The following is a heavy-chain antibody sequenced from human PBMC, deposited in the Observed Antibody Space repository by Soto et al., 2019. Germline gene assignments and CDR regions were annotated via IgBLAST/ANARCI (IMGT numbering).Heavy chain of an antibody. Sequence: VQLQESGPGLVKPSETLSLTCTVSGGSVSSGTSYWSWIRQPPGKGLEWIGYVYYNGVTYYNPSLKSRVTISVDTSKRQVSLNLRSVTAADTAVYYCARVGENDNSWTYFDYWGQGTLVTVSS. J-gene: IGHJ4*02. D-gene: IGHD6-13*01. CDR1: GGSVSSGTSY. V-gene: IGHV4-61*01. CDR2: VYYNGVT. CDR3: ARVGENDNSWTYFDY.